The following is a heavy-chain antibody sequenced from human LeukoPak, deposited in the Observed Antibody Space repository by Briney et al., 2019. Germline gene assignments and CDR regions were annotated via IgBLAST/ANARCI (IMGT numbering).Heavy chain of an antibody. CDR3: AQGGAAAGFDY. CDR1: GDSVSSSSAV. V-gene: IGHV6-1*01. J-gene: IGHJ4*02. CDR2: TYYRSKWYN. D-gene: IGHD6-25*01. Sequence: SQTLSLTCGISGDSVSSSSAVWDWIRQSPSRGLEWLGRTYYRSKWYNDYAESVKSRITVNPDTSKNQFSLQLNSVTPEDTAVYYCAQGGAAAGFDYWGQGTLVTVSS.